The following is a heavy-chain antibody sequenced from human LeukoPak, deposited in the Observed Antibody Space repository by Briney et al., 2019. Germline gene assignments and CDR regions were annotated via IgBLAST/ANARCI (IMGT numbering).Heavy chain of an antibody. CDR3: AREARGIAAAGPRAYGMDV. CDR2: IDPSDSYT. V-gene: IGHV5-10-1*01. J-gene: IGHJ6*02. CDR1: GYSFTSYW. Sequence: GESLKISRKGSGYSFTSYWISWVRQMPGKGLEWMGRIDPSDSYTNYSPSFQGHVTISADKSISTAYLQWSSLKASDTAMYYCAREARGIAAAGPRAYGMDVWGQGTTVTVSS. D-gene: IGHD6-13*01.